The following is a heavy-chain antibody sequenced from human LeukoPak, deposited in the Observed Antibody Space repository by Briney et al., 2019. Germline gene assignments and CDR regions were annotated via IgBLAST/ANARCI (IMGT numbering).Heavy chain of an antibody. J-gene: IGHJ4*02. CDR2: VYHSGST. CDR1: GYSVSSGYF. Sequence: QASETLSLTCTVSGYSVSSGYFWGWIRQPPGQGLEWIGSVYHSGSTYYNPSLKSRVTISVDTSKNQFSLKLSSVTAADTAVYYCARDLQRDYGSGRYSVWGQGTLVTVSS. D-gene: IGHD3-10*01. CDR3: ARDLQRDYGSGRYSV. V-gene: IGHV4-38-2*02.